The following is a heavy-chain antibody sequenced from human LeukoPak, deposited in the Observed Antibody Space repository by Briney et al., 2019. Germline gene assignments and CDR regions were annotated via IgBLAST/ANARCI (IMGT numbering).Heavy chain of an antibody. CDR1: GFTFSTYA. CDR2: ISGGGGST. D-gene: IGHD4-17*01. V-gene: IGHV3-23*01. CDR3: AKLYNDYGDENFDY. Sequence: GGSLRLSCAASGFTFSTYAMSWVRQAPGKGLEWVSAISGGGGSTYYADSVKGRFTFSRDNSKNTLYLQMNSLRAEDTAVYYCAKLYNDYGDENFDYWGQGTLVTVSS. J-gene: IGHJ4*02.